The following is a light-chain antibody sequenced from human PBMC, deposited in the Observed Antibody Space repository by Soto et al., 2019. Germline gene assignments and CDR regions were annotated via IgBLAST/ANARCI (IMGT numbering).Light chain of an antibody. CDR2: FND. J-gene: IGLJ3*02. CDR3: ASWDDSLKGVL. CDR1: RSNIGSNL. Sequence: QPVLTQPPSASGTPGQRVSISCSGGRSNIGSNLVSWYQQLPGTAPKLLLYFNDQRPSGVPDRFSGSKSGTSASLAVSELQSEDEADYFCASWDDSLKGVLFGGGTQLTVL. V-gene: IGLV1-44*01.